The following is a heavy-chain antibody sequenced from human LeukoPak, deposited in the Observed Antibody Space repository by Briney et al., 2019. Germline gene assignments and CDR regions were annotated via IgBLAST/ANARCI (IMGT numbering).Heavy chain of an antibody. J-gene: IGHJ6*03. CDR2: INSDGSST. V-gene: IGHV3-74*01. CDR1: GFTFSSYW. CDR3: ARDLSYSSSRYYYYYYMDV. Sequence: PGGSLRLSCAASGFTFSSYWMHWVRQAPGKGLVWVSRINSDGSSTSYADSVKGRFTISRDNAKNTLYLQMNSLRAEDTAVYYCARDLSYSSSRYYYYYYMDVWGKGTTVTVSS. D-gene: IGHD6-13*01.